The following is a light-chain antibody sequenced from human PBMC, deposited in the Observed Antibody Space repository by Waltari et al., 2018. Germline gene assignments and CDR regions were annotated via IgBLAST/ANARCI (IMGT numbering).Light chain of an antibody. CDR1: QSVSSY. CDR2: ESS. J-gene: IGKJ3*01. V-gene: IGKV3-11*01. CDR3: QQRSNWPSGT. Sequence: EIVLTQSPATLSLSPGERATLSCRASQSVSSYLAWYQQKPGQAPRLLIYESSNRATVIPARFIGSGSGTDFTLTISSLEPEDFAVYYCQQRSNWPSGTFGPGTKVDIK.